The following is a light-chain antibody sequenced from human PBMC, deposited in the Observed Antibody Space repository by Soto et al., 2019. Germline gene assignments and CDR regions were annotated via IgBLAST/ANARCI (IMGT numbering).Light chain of an antibody. CDR3: GTWDSGLGVYA. Sequence: QSVLTQPPSVSAAPGQKVTISCSGSSSNIGNNYVSWYQQLPGTAPKLLIYENNKRPSGIPDRFSGSKSGTSATLGITGLQTGEEADNYWGTWDSGLGVYALGTGPKVT. V-gene: IGLV1-51*02. CDR1: SSNIGNNY. J-gene: IGLJ1*01. CDR2: ENN.